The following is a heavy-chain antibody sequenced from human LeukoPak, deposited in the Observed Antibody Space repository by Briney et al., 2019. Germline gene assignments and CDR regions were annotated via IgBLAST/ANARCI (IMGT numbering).Heavy chain of an antibody. Sequence: PSETLSLTCAVSGASISSSNYYWGWVRQSPGKGLEWIGNIYSSGNTYYNASLKSRVTMYIDTSKNQFSLKLSSVTAADTAMYYCAKGGGRYAGDYYYYMDVWGKGTTVTISS. D-gene: IGHD1-26*01. V-gene: IGHV4-39*01. CDR3: AKGGGRYAGDYYYYMDV. CDR2: IYSSGNT. J-gene: IGHJ6*03. CDR1: GASISSSNYY.